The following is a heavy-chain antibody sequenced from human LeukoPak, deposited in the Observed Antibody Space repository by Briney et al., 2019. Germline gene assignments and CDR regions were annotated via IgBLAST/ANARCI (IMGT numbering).Heavy chain of an antibody. CDR3: AKGKGLSTMGTDLYFFDN. Sequence: QPGGSLRLSCVASGFSFSSYAMSWVRQVPGKGLEWVSTIRGSGSSTYYADSVKGRFTISRDNSKNTLYLQMNSLRDEDTAEYYCAKGKGLSTMGTDLYFFDNWGQGTLVTVSS. J-gene: IGHJ4*02. CDR1: GFSFSSYA. V-gene: IGHV3-23*01. CDR2: IRGSGSST. D-gene: IGHD3-10*01.